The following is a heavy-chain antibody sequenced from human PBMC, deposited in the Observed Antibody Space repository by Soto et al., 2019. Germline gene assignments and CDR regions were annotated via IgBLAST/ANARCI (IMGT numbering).Heavy chain of an antibody. D-gene: IGHD4-17*01. CDR2: IIPIFGTA. CDR1: GGTFSSYA. Sequence: ASVKVSCKASGGTFSSYAISWVRQAPGQGLEWMGGIIPIFGTANYAQKFQGRVTITADESTSTAYMELSSLRSEDTAVYYCARETPYGANNWFDPWGQGTLVTVSS. J-gene: IGHJ5*02. CDR3: ARETPYGANNWFDP. V-gene: IGHV1-69*13.